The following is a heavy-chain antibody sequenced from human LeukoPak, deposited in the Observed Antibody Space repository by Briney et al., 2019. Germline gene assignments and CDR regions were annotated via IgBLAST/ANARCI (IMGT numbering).Heavy chain of an antibody. J-gene: IGHJ3*02. CDR1: GFSLDDYA. V-gene: IGHV3-9*01. CDR3: IKDMGFDLLKDAFEM. CDR2: IAWDSGNT. D-gene: IGHD1-26*01. Sequence: GGSLRLSCVGSGFSLDDYAMHWVRQAPGKGLEWVSSIAWDSGNTAYGDSVKGRFTTSRDNAKNSLYLQMNSLRPEDTAFYYCIKDMGFDLLKDAFEMWGRGTLVTVSS.